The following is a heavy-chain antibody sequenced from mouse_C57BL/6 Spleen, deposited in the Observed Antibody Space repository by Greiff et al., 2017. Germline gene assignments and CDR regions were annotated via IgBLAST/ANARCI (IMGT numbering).Heavy chain of an antibody. Sequence: EVHLVESGGGLVKPGGSLKLSCAASGFTFSDYGMHWVRQAPEKGLEWVAYISSGSSTIYYADTVKGRFTISRDNAKNTLFLQMTSLRSEDTAMYYCARNDGYSPFDYWGQGTTLTVSS. CDR3: ARNDGYSPFDY. CDR2: ISSGSSTI. D-gene: IGHD2-3*01. V-gene: IGHV5-17*01. CDR1: GFTFSDYG. J-gene: IGHJ2*01.